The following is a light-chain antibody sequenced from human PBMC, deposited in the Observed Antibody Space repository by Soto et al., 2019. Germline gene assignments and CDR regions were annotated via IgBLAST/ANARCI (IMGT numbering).Light chain of an antibody. CDR1: QSVSSN. CDR2: GAS. V-gene: IGKV3-15*01. J-gene: IGKJ2*01. Sequence: EIVMTQSPATLSVSPGERATLFCRASQSVSSNLAWYQQKPGQAPRLLIYGASTRATGIPARFNGSGSGTEFTLTISSLQSEDFAVYYCQQYNKWHPYTFGQGTKLEIK. CDR3: QQYNKWHPYT.